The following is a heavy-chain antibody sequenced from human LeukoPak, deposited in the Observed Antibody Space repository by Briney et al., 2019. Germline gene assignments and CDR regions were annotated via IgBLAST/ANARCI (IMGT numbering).Heavy chain of an antibody. J-gene: IGHJ5*02. V-gene: IGHV4-59*01. Sequence: PSETLSLTCTVSGGSISSYYWSWIRQPPGKGLEWIGYIYYSGSTNYNPSLKSRVIISVDTSKNQFSLKLSSETAADTAVYYCARGVTAGWFDPWGQGTLVTVSS. D-gene: IGHD3-10*01. CDR2: IYYSGST. CDR3: ARGVTAGWFDP. CDR1: GGSISSYY.